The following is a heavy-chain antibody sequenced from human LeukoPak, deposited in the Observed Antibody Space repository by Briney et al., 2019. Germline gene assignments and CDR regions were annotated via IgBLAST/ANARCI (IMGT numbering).Heavy chain of an antibody. J-gene: IGHJ6*02. V-gene: IGHV4-39*01. CDR1: GGSISGSSYY. CDR3: ARHHDYGDYFYYGMDV. CDR2: IYSSGST. D-gene: IGHD4-17*01. Sequence: SETLSLTCTVSGGSISGSSYYWGGFRQPPGKGLGGFGGIYSSGSTYYNPSLKSRVTISVDTSKNQFSLRLSSVTAADTAVYYCARHHDYGDYFYYGMDVWGQGTTVTVSS.